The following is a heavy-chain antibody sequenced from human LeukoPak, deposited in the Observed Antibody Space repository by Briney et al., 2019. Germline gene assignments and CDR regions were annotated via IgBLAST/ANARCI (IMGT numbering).Heavy chain of an antibody. Sequence: PGGSLRLSCAASGFTFSSYGMSWVRQAPGKGLEWVSAISGSGGSTYYADSVKGRFTISRDNSKNTLYLQMNSLRAEDTAVYYCAKHQGCSSTSCYDLWGYYFDYWGQGTLVTVSS. D-gene: IGHD2-2*01. V-gene: IGHV3-23*01. CDR1: GFTFSSYG. CDR3: AKHQGCSSTSCYDLWGYYFDY. CDR2: ISGSGGST. J-gene: IGHJ4*02.